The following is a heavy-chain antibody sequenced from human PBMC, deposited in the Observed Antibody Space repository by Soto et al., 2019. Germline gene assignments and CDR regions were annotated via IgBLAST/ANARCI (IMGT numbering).Heavy chain of an antibody. CDR3: AKSYLVVAATRRGNAFDI. Sequence: GGSLRLSCAASGFTFSSYAMSWVRQAPGKGLEWVSAISGSGGSTYYADSVKGRFTISRDNSKNTLYLQMNSLRAEDTAVYYCAKSYLVVAATRRGNAFDIWGQGTMVTVSS. CDR1: GFTFSSYA. J-gene: IGHJ3*02. V-gene: IGHV3-23*01. CDR2: ISGSGGST. D-gene: IGHD2-15*01.